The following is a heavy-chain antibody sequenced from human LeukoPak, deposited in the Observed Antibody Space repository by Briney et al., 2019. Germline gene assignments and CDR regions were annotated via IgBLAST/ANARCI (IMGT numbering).Heavy chain of an antibody. CDR3: ASSIAAAGGYNWFDP. D-gene: IGHD6-13*01. CDR2: IYYSGST. CDR1: GGSISSYY. V-gene: IGHV4-59*01. Sequence: SETLSLTCTVSGGSISSYYWSWIRQPPGKGLEWIGYIYYSGSTNYNPSLKSRVTISVDTSENQFSLKLSSVTAADTAVYYCASSIAAAGGYNWFDPWGQGTLVTVSS. J-gene: IGHJ5*02.